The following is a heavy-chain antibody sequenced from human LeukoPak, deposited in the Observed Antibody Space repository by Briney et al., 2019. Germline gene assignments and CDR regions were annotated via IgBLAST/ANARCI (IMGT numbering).Heavy chain of an antibody. Sequence: ASVKVSCKASGYTFTSYGISWVRQAPGQGLEWMGWISAYDGNTNYAQKLQGRVTMTTDTSTSTAYMELRSLRSDDTAVYYCARGMGITIFGVVIIQAFDYWGQGTLVTAS. CDR2: ISAYDGNT. CDR3: ARGMGITIFGVVIIQAFDY. V-gene: IGHV1-18*01. J-gene: IGHJ4*02. CDR1: GYTFTSYG. D-gene: IGHD3-3*01.